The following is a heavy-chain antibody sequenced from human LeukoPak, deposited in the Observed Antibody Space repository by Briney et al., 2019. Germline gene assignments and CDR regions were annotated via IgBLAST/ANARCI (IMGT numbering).Heavy chain of an antibody. V-gene: IGHV4-4*02. J-gene: IGHJ4*02. CDR1: GGSISSSNW. CDR2: IYHSGST. CDR3: ARRSSSWDPGYFDY. Sequence: SETLSLTCAVSGGSISSSNWWSWVRQPPGKGLEWIGEIYHSGSTNYNPSLKSRVTISVDKSKNQFSLKLSSVTAADTAVYYCARRSSSWDPGYFDYWGQGTLVTVSS. D-gene: IGHD6-13*01.